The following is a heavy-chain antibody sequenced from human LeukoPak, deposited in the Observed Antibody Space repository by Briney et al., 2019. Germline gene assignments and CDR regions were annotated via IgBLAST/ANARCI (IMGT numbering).Heavy chain of an antibody. CDR2: IYYSGST. V-gene: IGHV4-59*01. Sequence: SETLSLTCTVSGGSISSYYWSWIRQPPGKGLEWIGYIYYSGSTNYNPSLKSRVTISVDTSKNQFSLKLSSVTAADTAVYYCARDYRGSSSLSPSVIHNTYGMDVWGQGTTVTVSS. CDR1: GGSISSYY. CDR3: ARDYRGSSSLSPSVIHNTYGMDV. J-gene: IGHJ6*02. D-gene: IGHD6-13*01.